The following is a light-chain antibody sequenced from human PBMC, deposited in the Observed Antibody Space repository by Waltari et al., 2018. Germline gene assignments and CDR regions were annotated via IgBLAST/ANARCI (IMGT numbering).Light chain of an antibody. Sequence: DIQMTQSPSTLSASVGDRVTITCRASQSINSWLAWYQQKPGKAPKLLIYKASSFESGVPSRFSGSGSVTEFTLTISSLQPDDFATYFCQQYNSYVWTFGQGTKVEIK. V-gene: IGKV1-5*03. CDR3: QQYNSYVWT. CDR1: QSINSW. J-gene: IGKJ1*01. CDR2: KAS.